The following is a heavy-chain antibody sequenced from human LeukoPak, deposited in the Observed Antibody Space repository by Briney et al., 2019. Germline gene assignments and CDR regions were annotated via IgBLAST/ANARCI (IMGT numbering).Heavy chain of an antibody. CDR3: ARGIGSSGFYPFDY. CDR2: ISGSGERA. CDR1: GLTFTNYA. Sequence: GSLRLSCAASGLTFTNYAMSWVRQAPGKGLEWVSVISGSGERAYYADSVKGRFTISSDNSKNTLYLQMNSLRAEDTAVYYCARGIGSSGFYPFDYWGQGILVTVSS. D-gene: IGHD3-22*01. J-gene: IGHJ4*02. V-gene: IGHV3-23*01.